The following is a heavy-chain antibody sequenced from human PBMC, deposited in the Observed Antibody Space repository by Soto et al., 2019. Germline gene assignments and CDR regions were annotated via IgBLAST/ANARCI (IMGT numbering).Heavy chain of an antibody. D-gene: IGHD2-21*02. Sequence: ASVKVSCKASGYTFTSYAMHWVSQAPGQRLEWMGWINAGNGNTKYSQNFQDRVTITRDTSASTAYMELSSLRSEDTAVYYCARIETGRVVTRPNWLDPWGQGTLVTVSS. CDR1: GYTFTSYA. CDR3: ARIETGRVVTRPNWLDP. V-gene: IGHV1-3*01. CDR2: INAGNGNT. J-gene: IGHJ5*02.